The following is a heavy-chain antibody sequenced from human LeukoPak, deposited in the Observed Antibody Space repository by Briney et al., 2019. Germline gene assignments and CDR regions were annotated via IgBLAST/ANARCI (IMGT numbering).Heavy chain of an antibody. D-gene: IGHD5-12*01. V-gene: IGHV3-21*01. CDR3: ARDRIVATIVRLSWFDP. CDR1: GFTFSSYS. Sequence: KPGGSLRLSCAASGFTFSSYSMNWVRQAPGKGLEWVSSISSSSSYIYYADSVKGRFTISRDNAKNSLYLQMNSLRAEDTAVYYCARDRIVATIVRLSWFDPWGQGTLVTVSS. J-gene: IGHJ5*02. CDR2: ISSSSSYI.